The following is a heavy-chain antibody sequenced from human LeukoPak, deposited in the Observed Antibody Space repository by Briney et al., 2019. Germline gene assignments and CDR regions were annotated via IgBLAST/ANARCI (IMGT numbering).Heavy chain of an antibody. V-gene: IGHV4-59*12. Sequence: SETLSLTCTVSGGSIGTYSWNWIRQPPGKGLEWIGYIYYSGTTNYNPSLKSRVTISVDTSKNQFSLKLSSVTAADTAVYYCARVFFGGYCSSTSCPQFGRFDPWGQGTLVTVSS. CDR1: GGSIGTYS. J-gene: IGHJ5*02. CDR3: ARVFFGGYCSSTSCPQFGRFDP. D-gene: IGHD2-2*01. CDR2: IYYSGTT.